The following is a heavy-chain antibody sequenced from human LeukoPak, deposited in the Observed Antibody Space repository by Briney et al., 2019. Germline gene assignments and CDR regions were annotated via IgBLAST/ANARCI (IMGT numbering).Heavy chain of an antibody. CDR2: IYYSGST. V-gene: IGHV4-59*01. Sequence: KPSETLSLTCTVSGGSISSYYWSWIRQPPGKGLEWIGYIYYSGSTNYNPSLKSRVTISVDTSKNQFSRKLSSVTAADTAVYYCARWRQQWLYYFDYWGQGTLVTVSS. D-gene: IGHD6-19*01. J-gene: IGHJ4*02. CDR1: GGSISSYY. CDR3: ARWRQQWLYYFDY.